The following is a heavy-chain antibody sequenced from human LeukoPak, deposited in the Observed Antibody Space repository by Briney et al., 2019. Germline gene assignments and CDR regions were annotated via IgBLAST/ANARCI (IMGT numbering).Heavy chain of an antibody. Sequence: GASVKVSCKASGYTFTGYYMHWVRQAPGQGLEWMGWINPNSGGTNYAQKFQGRVTMTRDTSISTAYMELSRLRSDDTAVYYCAVYYDFWSGYCTEQRFDPWGQGTLVTVSS. D-gene: IGHD3-3*01. CDR3: AVYYDFWSGYCTEQRFDP. CDR2: INPNSGGT. V-gene: IGHV1-2*02. CDR1: GYTFTGYY. J-gene: IGHJ5*02.